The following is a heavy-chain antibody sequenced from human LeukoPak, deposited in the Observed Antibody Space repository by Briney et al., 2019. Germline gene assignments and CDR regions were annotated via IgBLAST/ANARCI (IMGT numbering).Heavy chain of an antibody. CDR3: ARAPRPYYYYYYMDV. CDR1: GYSISSGYY. V-gene: IGHV4-38-2*02. J-gene: IGHJ6*03. Sequence: SETLSLPCTVSGYSISSGYYWGWIRQPPGKGLEWIGSIYHSGSTYYNPSLKSRVTISVDTSKNQFSLKLSSVTAADTAVYYCARAPRPYYYYYYMDVWGKGTTVTVSS. CDR2: IYHSGST.